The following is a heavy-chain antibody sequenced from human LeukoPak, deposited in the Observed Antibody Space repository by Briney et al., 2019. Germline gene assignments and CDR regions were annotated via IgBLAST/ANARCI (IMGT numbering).Heavy chain of an antibody. D-gene: IGHD6-6*01. CDR1: GFTFSSYD. CDR3: ARGRFEYSSSTLTYYFDY. Sequence: PGGSLRLSCAASGFTFSSYDMHWVRQATGKGREWVSAICTAGDTYYPGSVKGRFTISRENAKNSLYLQMNSLRAGDTAVYYCARGRFEYSSSTLTYYFDYWGQGTLVTVSS. J-gene: IGHJ4*02. CDR2: ICTAGDT. V-gene: IGHV3-13*01.